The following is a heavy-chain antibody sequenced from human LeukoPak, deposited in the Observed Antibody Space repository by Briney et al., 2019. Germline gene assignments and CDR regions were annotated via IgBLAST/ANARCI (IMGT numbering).Heavy chain of an antibody. CDR3: AKKVPANWGSYFDY. J-gene: IGHJ4*02. D-gene: IGHD7-27*01. V-gene: IGHV3-64*04. Sequence: PGGSLRLSCSASGFTFSDYTMHWVRQAPGKGLEYVSAISNNGGSTYYADSVKGRFAISRDNSKNTLYLQMNSLRAEDTAVYYCAKKVPANWGSYFDYWGQGTLVTVSS. CDR1: GFTFSDYT. CDR2: ISNNGGST.